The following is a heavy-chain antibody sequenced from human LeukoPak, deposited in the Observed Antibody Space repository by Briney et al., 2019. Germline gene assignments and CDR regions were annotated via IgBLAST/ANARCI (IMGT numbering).Heavy chain of an antibody. CDR3: AKDRGLSGCFDY. J-gene: IGHJ4*02. D-gene: IGHD3-10*01. V-gene: IGHV3-23*01. CDR1: GFTFSSYA. Sequence: PGGSLRLSCAASGFTFSSYAMSWVRQAPGKGLEWGSAISGSGGSTYYADSVKGRFTISRDNSTKTLYLQMNSLRAEDTAVYYCAKDRGLSGCFDYWGQGTLVTVSS. CDR2: ISGSGGST.